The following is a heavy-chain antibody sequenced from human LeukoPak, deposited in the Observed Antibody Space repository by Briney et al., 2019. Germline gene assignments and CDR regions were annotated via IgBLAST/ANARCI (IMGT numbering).Heavy chain of an antibody. J-gene: IGHJ4*03. D-gene: IGHD2-2*01. CDR2: IYYRGST. CDR3: ARELSAGTSCYFDY. Sequence: ASETLSLPCSVSGGSISRYYWSWIRQPPGKGLEWIGYIYYRGSTNYNPSLKSRVTISVDTSKNQFSLKLSSVTAADTAVYYCARELSAGTSCYFDYWGQGTLVTVSS. CDR1: GGSISRYY. V-gene: IGHV4-59*01.